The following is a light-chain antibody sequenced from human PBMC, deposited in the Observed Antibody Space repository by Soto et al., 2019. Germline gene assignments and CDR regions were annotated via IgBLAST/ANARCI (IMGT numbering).Light chain of an antibody. CDR3: QSYDSSLTGPKVL. V-gene: IGLV1-40*01. Sequence: QSALTQPPSVSGAPGQRVTISCTGSSSNIGAGYDVHWYQQFPGTAPKLLIYGNSNRPSGVPARFSCSKSGSSASLAITGLQAEDEADYYCQSYDSSLTGPKVLFGGVTKLTVL. CDR2: GNS. CDR1: SSNIGAGYD. J-gene: IGLJ2*01.